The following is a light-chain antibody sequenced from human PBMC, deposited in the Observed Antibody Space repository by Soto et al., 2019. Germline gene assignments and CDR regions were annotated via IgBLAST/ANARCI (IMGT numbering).Light chain of an antibody. Sequence: EIVLTQSPGTLSLSPGERATLSCRASQSVSSSYLAWYQQKPGQTPRLLFYGASSRATGIPDRFSGSGSGTDFPLTISRLEHEDFAVYYCQQYGSSPFTFGPGTKVDIK. J-gene: IGKJ3*01. V-gene: IGKV3-20*01. CDR2: GAS. CDR3: QQYGSSPFT. CDR1: QSVSSSY.